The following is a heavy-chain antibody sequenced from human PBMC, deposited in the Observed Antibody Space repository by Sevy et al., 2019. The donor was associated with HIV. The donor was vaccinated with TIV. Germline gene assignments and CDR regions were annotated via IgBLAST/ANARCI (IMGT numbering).Heavy chain of an antibody. D-gene: IGHD3-10*01. CDR1: GFTFSSYS. CDR3: ASLVYNELGNDY. CDR2: ISSSSSYI. Sequence: GGSLRLSCAASGFTFSSYSMNWVRQAPGKGLEWVSSISSSSSYIYYADSVKGRFNISRDNAKNSLYLQMNSLRAEDTAVYYCASLVYNELGNDYWGQGTLVTVSS. V-gene: IGHV3-21*01. J-gene: IGHJ4*02.